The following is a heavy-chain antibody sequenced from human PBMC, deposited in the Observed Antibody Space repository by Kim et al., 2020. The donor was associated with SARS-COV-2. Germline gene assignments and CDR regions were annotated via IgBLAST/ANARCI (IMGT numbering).Heavy chain of an antibody. Sequence: DGSVTHYADSVQGRLTISRDNARSTLYLQMSSLRVEDTAVYYCVRGPGADSWGQEILVTVSS. CDR3: VRGPGADS. J-gene: IGHJ4*02. V-gene: IGHV3-74*01. CDR2: DGSVT. D-gene: IGHD7-27*01.